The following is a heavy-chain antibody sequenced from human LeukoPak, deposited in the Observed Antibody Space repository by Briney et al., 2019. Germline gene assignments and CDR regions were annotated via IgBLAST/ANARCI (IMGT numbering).Heavy chain of an antibody. Sequence: GGSLRLSCAASGFTFSSYGMHWVRQAPGKGLEWVANIKQDGSEKYYVDSVKGRFTISRDNAKNSLYLQMNSLRAEDTAVFYCARLGYCSSTSCYTGGYSYGPYWYFDLWGRGTLVTVSS. CDR1: GFTFSSYG. V-gene: IGHV3-7*01. D-gene: IGHD2-2*02. CDR2: IKQDGSEK. CDR3: ARLGYCSSTSCYTGGYSYGPYWYFDL. J-gene: IGHJ2*01.